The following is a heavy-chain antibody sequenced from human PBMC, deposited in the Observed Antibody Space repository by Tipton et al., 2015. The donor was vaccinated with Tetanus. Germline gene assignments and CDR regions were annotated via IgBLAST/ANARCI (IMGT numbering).Heavy chain of an antibody. CDR3: AFLPKHWLDPRGAP. J-gene: IGHJ5*02. CDR1: GDSMTRYY. Sequence: LRLSCTVSGDSMTRYYWSWIRQPPGKGLEWISYIFASGSTNYNPALKSRVTISMDTSKNQFSLNLTSVTAADTGVYYCAFLPKHWLDPRGAPWGQGTLVTVSS. CDR2: IFASGST. V-gene: IGHV4-4*08. D-gene: IGHD6-19*01.